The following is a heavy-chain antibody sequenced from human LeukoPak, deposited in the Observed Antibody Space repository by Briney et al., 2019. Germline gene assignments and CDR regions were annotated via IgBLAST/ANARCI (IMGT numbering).Heavy chain of an antibody. Sequence: GGSLRLSCAASGFTFSSYSMNWARQAPGKGLEWVSSISSSSSYIYYADSVKGRFTISRDNAKNSLYLQMNSLRAEDTAVYYCARDLVAVAGTADYWGQGTLVTVSS. CDR3: ARDLVAVAGTADY. J-gene: IGHJ4*02. CDR1: GFTFSSYS. V-gene: IGHV3-21*01. D-gene: IGHD6-19*01. CDR2: ISSSSSYI.